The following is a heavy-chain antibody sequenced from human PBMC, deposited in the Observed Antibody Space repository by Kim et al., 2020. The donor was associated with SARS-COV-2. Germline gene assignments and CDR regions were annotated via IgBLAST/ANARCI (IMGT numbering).Heavy chain of an antibody. D-gene: IGHD3-10*01. Sequence: GGSLRLSCAASGFTFSGSAMHWVRQASGKGLEWVGRIRSKANSYATAYAASVKGRFTISRDDSKNTAYLQMNSLKTEDTAVYYCTRVLKGDGNAGAFDIWGKGTMVTVSA. CDR2: IRSKANSYAT. J-gene: IGHJ3*02. CDR1: GFTFSGSA. V-gene: IGHV3-73*01. CDR3: TRVLKGDGNAGAFDI.